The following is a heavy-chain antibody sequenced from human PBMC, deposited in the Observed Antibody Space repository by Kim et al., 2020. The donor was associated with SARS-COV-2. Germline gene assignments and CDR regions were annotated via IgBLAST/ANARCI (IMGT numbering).Heavy chain of an antibody. D-gene: IGHD6-13*01. Sequence: ASVKVSCKASGYSFTSHYMHWVRQAPGQGLEWMGIINPSGGSTSYAQKFQGRVTMTRDTSTSTVYVQLSSLRSEDTAIYYCARGHSSSWFSAIDYWGQGTLVTVSS. V-gene: IGHV1-46*01. CDR1: GYSFTSHY. J-gene: IGHJ4*02. CDR2: INPSGGST. CDR3: ARGHSSSWFSAIDY.